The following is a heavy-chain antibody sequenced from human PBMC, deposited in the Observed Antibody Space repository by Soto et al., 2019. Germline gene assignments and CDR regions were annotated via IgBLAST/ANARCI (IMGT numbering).Heavy chain of an antibody. CDR3: ARDAYSRLIDY. V-gene: IGHV1-18*01. CDR1: GGTFSSYA. Sequence: ASVKVSCKASGGTFSSYAISWVRQAPGQGLEWMGWISAYNGKTNYAQKLQGRVTMTTDTSTSTAYMELRSLRSDDTAVYYCARDAYSRLIDYWGQGTLVTVSS. D-gene: IGHD3-16*01. J-gene: IGHJ4*02. CDR2: ISAYNGKT.